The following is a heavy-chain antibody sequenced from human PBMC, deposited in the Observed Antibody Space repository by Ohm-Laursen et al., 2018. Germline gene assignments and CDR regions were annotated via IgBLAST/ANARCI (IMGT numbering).Heavy chain of an antibody. CDR3: AKESSRYCTGGTCYPGGYFDY. J-gene: IGHJ4*02. D-gene: IGHD2-8*02. V-gene: IGHV3-23*01. Sequence: SLRLSCAASGFTFSAYVMNWDRQAPGKGLEWVSVISGSGHRTYYADSVKGRFAISRDNSKNTLYLQMNSLRAEDTAIYYCAKESSRYCTGGTCYPGGYFDYWGQGTLVTVSS. CDR2: ISGSGHRT. CDR1: GFTFSAYV.